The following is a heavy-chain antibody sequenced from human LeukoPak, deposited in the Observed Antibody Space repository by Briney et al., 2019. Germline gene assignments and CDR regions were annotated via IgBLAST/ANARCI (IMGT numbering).Heavy chain of an antibody. CDR2: INHSGST. Sequence: PSETLSLTCAVYGGSFSGYYWSWIRQPPGKGLEWIGEINHSGSTNSNPSLKSRVTISVDTSKNQFSLKVSSVTAAGTAVYYCARGTLHVDTAMVRSGYGMDVWGQGTTVIVSS. CDR1: GGSFSGYY. J-gene: IGHJ6*02. CDR3: ARGTLHVDTAMVRSGYGMDV. D-gene: IGHD5-18*01. V-gene: IGHV4-34*01.